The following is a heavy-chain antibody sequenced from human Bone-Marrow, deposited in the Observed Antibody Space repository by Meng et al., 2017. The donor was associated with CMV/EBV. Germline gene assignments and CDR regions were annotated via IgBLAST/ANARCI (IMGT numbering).Heavy chain of an antibody. CDR2: INSDGSST. V-gene: IGHV3-74*01. J-gene: IGHJ5*02. D-gene: IGHD3-3*01. CDR1: GFTFSSYW. Sequence: GESLKISCAASGFTFSSYWMHWVRQAPGKGLVWVSRINSDGSSTSYADSVKGRFTISRDNAKNTLYLQMDSLRAEDTAVYYCARAPPMTIFGWEGWFDPWGQGTLVTVSS. CDR3: ARAPPMTIFGWEGWFDP.